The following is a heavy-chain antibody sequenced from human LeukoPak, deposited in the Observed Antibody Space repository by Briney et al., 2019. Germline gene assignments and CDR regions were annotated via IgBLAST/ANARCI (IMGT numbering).Heavy chain of an antibody. J-gene: IGHJ5*02. CDR2: INHSGST. V-gene: IGHV4-39*07. CDR3: ASTGT. CDR1: GGSISSSSYY. D-gene: IGHD1-1*01. Sequence: PSETLSLTCTVSGGSISSSSYYWGWIRQPPGKGLEWIGEINHSGSTNYNPSLKSRVTISVDTSKNQFSLKLSSVTAADTAVYYCASTGTWGQGTLVTVSS.